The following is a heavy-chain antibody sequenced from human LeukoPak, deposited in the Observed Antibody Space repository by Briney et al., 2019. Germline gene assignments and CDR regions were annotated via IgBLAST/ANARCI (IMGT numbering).Heavy chain of an antibody. CDR2: IKQDGSEK. J-gene: IGHJ4*02. CDR1: GFTFSTNW. CDR3: AKAGNGFGY. V-gene: IGHV3-7*01. D-gene: IGHD2-8*01. Sequence: GGSLRLSCAASGFTFSTNWMSWVRQAPGKGLEWVANIKQDGSEKNYVDSVKGRFAISRDNAKSSLYLQMNSLRVEDTAVYYCAKAGNGFGYWGQGALVTVSS.